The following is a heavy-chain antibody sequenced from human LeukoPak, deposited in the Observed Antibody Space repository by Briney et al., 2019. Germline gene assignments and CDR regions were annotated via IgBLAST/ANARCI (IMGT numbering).Heavy chain of an antibody. CDR1: GYSFSHYW. Sequence: GESLKISCKGSGYSFSHYWIAWVRQMPGKGLEWMGIIYPGDSDTGYSPSFQGQVTISADKSISTAYLQWSSLKASDTAMYYCARHHLSSSPQVDWFDPWGQGTLVTVSS. CDR3: ARHHLSSSPQVDWFDP. CDR2: IYPGDSDT. J-gene: IGHJ5*02. D-gene: IGHD2-2*01. V-gene: IGHV5-51*01.